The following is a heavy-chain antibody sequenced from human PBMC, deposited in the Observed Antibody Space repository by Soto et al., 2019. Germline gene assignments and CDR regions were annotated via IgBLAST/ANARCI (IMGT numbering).Heavy chain of an antibody. CDR3: ARDLSRGTSLAAAGTYYYYYMDV. Sequence: QVQLVQSGAEVKKPGASEKVSCKASGYTFTSYDINWVRQATGQGLEWMGWMNPNSGNTGYAQKFQGRVTMTRNTSISTAYMELSSLRSEDTAVYYCARDLSRGTSLAAAGTYYYYYMDVWGKGTTVTVSS. CDR1: GYTFTSYD. CDR2: MNPNSGNT. V-gene: IGHV1-8*01. J-gene: IGHJ6*03. D-gene: IGHD6-13*01.